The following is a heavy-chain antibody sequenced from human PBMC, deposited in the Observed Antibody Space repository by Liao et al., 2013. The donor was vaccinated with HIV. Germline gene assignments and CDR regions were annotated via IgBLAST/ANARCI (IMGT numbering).Heavy chain of an antibody. D-gene: IGHD5-24*01. Sequence: QVQLQQWGAGLLKPSETLSLTCAVYGGSFSGYYWSWIRQPPGKGLEWIGEINHSGSTNYNPSLKSRVTISVDTSKNQFSLKLSSVTAADTAVYYCARGRIATVDYWGQGNPGHRLL. CDR1: GGSFSGYY. CDR3: ARGRIATVDY. V-gene: IGHV4-34*01. CDR2: INHSGST. J-gene: IGHJ4*02.